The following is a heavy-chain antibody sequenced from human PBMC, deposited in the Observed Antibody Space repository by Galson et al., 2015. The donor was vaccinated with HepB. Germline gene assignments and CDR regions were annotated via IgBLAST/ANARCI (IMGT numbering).Heavy chain of an antibody. V-gene: IGHV5-10-1*01. J-gene: IGHJ3*02. CDR1: GYSFTNYW. Sequence: QSGAEVKKPGESLRISCKGSGYSFTNYWISWVRQMPGKGLEWMGRIDPSDSYTNYSPSFQGHVTISADRSISTAYLQWSSLKASDTAMYFCARRGIFGVVIIGDAFDIWGQGTMVTVSS. CDR3: ARRGIFGVVIIGDAFDI. CDR2: IDPSDSYT. D-gene: IGHD3-3*01.